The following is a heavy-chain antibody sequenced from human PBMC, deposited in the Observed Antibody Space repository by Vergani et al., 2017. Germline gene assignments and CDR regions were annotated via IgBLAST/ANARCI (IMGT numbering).Heavy chain of an antibody. V-gene: IGHV3-21*01. CDR1: GFTFSSYS. D-gene: IGHD2-2*01. CDR3: ARALGYCSSTSCYDWYFDL. CDR2: ISSSSSYI. Sequence: EVQLLESGGGLVKPGGSLRLSCAASGFTFSSYSMNWVRQAPGKGLEWVSSISSSSSYIYYADSVKGRFTISRDNAKNSLYLQMNSLRAEDTAVYYCARALGYCSSTSCYDWYFDLWGRGTLVTVSS. J-gene: IGHJ2*01.